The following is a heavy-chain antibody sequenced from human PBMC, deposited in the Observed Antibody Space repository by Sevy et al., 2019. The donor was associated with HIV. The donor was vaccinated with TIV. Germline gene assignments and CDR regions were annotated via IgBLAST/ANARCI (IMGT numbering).Heavy chain of an antibody. J-gene: IGHJ5*02. CDR1: GFTFSSYA. CDR3: ARDQHDYAGNVRTGWFDP. V-gene: IGHV3-30-3*01. D-gene: IGHD4-17*01. CDR2: ISYDGTNK. Sequence: GGSLRLSCAASGFTFSSYAMHWVRQAPGKGLEWVAVISYDGTNKNYADSVKGRFTISRDNSKKILYVQMNSLRGEDTAVYYCARDQHDYAGNVRTGWFDPWGQGTLVTVSS.